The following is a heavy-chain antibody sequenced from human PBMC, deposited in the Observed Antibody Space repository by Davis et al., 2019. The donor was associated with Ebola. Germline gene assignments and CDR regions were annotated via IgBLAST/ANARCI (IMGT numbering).Heavy chain of an antibody. J-gene: IGHJ4*02. CDR1: GYTFTTYD. CDR2: MNPSSGNT. D-gene: IGHD6-13*01. Sequence: ASVKVSCKASGYTFTTYDINWVRQATGQGLEWLGWMNPSSGNTGYAQKFQGRVTITRDTSISTAYMELSRLRSDDTAVYYCAGYSSSWYGGDGFDYWGQGTLVTVSS. CDR3: AGYSSSWYGGDGFDY. V-gene: IGHV1-8*03.